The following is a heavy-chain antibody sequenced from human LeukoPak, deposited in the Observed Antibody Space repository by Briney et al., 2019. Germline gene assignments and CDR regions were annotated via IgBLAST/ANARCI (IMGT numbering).Heavy chain of an antibody. J-gene: IGHJ4*02. CDR3: EAIVTGYPR. V-gene: IGHV3-7*02. CDR2: IKQDGSEK. CDR1: GFTFSSYW. D-gene: IGHD3-9*01. Sequence: PGGSLRLSCTASGFTFSSYWMSWVRQTPDKGLEWVANIKQDGSEKVYVDSVKGRFTISRDNAKNTLYLQMNRLRAEDTAVYYCEAIVTGYPRWGQGTLVTVSS.